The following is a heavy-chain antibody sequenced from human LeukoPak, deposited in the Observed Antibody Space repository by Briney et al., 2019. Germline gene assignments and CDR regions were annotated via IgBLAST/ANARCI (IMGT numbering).Heavy chain of an antibody. CDR3: ARDKGLGYYDSSGSYYYYYYMDV. CDR1: GFTVSSNY. Sequence: GGSLRLSCAASGFTVSSNYMSWVRQAPGKGLEWVSVIYSGGSTYYADSVKGRFTISRDNSKNTLYLQMNSLRAEDTAVYYCARDKGLGYYDSSGSYYYYYYMDVWGKGTTVTISS. D-gene: IGHD3-22*01. J-gene: IGHJ6*03. V-gene: IGHV3-66*01. CDR2: IYSGGST.